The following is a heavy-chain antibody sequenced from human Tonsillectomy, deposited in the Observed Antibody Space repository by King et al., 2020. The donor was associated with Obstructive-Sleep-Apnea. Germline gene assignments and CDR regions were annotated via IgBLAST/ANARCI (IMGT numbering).Heavy chain of an antibody. CDR2: IYYSGST. CDR1: GGFISSSSYY. CDR3: NVLGRYYGSGSYYSYFDY. V-gene: IGHV4-39*07. D-gene: IGHD3-10*01. J-gene: IGHJ4*02. Sequence: QLQESGPGLVKPSETLSLTCTVSGGFISSSSYYWGWIRQPPGKGLEWIGSIYYSGSTYYNPSLKSRVPISEDTSKDHSSLKLSPVTAADTAVYYCNVLGRYYGSGSYYSYFDYWGQGTLVTVSS.